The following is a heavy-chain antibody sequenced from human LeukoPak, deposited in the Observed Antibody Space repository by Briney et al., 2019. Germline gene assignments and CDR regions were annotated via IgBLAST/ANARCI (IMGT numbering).Heavy chain of an antibody. J-gene: IGHJ4*02. CDR2: ISWNSGSI. D-gene: IGHD3-22*01. V-gene: IGHV3-9*01. Sequence: GGSLRLSCAASGFTFDDYAMHWVRQAPGKGLEWVSGISWNSGSIGYADSVKGRFTISRDNAKNSLYLQMNSLRAEDTALYYCAKGYYDSSGSPVDYWGQGTLVTVSS. CDR1: GFTFDDYA. CDR3: AKGYYDSSGSPVDY.